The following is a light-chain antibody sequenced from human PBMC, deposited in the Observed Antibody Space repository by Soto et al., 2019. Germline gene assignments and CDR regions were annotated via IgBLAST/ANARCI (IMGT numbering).Light chain of an antibody. CDR1: QGISSY. CDR3: QQYYSFPLT. V-gene: IGKV1-8*01. J-gene: IGKJ5*01. CDR2: AAS. Sequence: AIRMPQSPSSLSASTGDRVTLTCLASQGISSYLAWYQQKPGKAPELLIYAASTLQSGVPSRFSGSGSGTDFTLTISCLQSEDFAPYYCQQYYSFPLTFGQETPLAI.